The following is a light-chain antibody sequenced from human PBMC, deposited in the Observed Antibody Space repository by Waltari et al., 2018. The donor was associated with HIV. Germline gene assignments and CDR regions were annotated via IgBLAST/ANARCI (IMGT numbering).Light chain of an antibody. J-gene: IGLJ2*01. CDR2: INN. Sequence: QSVLTQPPSVSGAPGQRVTISCTGSSSNIGAGHDVHWYQQLPGTAPKLLIYINNNRPSGVPDRFSGSKSGTSASLAITGLQAEDEADYYCQSYDSSLSGSTVIFGGGTKLTVL. CDR1: SSNIGAGHD. V-gene: IGLV1-40*01. CDR3: QSYDSSLSGSTVI.